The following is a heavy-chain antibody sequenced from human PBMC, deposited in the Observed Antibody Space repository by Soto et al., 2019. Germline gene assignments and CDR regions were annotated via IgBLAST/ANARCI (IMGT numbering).Heavy chain of an antibody. Sequence: QVRLVQSGAEMRAPGSSVKVSCKASGGTFSSSAINWLRQAPGQGPEWMGGIIAKFGTANYIEKFRGRVTITADTSTSTAYIEVSSLTSEDTAMYFCARSETAGHRGFDIWGQGTMVTVSS. CDR1: GGTFSSSA. D-gene: IGHD6-19*01. CDR3: ARSETAGHRGFDI. V-gene: IGHV1-69*06. J-gene: IGHJ3*02. CDR2: IIAKFGTA.